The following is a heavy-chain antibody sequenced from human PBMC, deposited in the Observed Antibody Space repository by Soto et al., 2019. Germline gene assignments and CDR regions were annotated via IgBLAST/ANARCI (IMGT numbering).Heavy chain of an antibody. Sequence: GGSLRLSCTASGFTFGDYAMSWFRQAPGKGLEWVGFIRSKAYGGTTEYAASVKGRFTISRDDSKSIAYLQMNSLKTEDTAVYYCTRDLCSSTSCQLPGFDYWGQGTLVTVSS. CDR2: IRSKAYGGTT. D-gene: IGHD2-2*01. V-gene: IGHV3-49*03. J-gene: IGHJ4*02. CDR3: TRDLCSSTSCQLPGFDY. CDR1: GFTFGDYA.